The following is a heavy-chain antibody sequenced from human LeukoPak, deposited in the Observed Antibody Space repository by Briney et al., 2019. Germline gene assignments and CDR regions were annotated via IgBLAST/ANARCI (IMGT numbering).Heavy chain of an antibody. CDR3: AKVRRISGWYPIDY. V-gene: IGHV3-48*03. CDR1: GFTFSSYE. J-gene: IGHJ4*02. Sequence: GGSLRLSCAASGFTFSSYEMNWVRRAPGKGLEWISYISTTGDRIQYADSVKGRFTISRDNSKNTLYLQMNSLRAEDTAVYYCAKVRRISGWYPIDYWGQGTLVTVSS. D-gene: IGHD6-19*01. CDR2: ISTTGDRI.